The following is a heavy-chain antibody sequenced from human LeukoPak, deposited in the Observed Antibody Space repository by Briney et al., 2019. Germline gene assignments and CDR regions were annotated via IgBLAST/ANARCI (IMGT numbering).Heavy chain of an antibody. J-gene: IGHJ5*01. Sequence: ASVKVSCKASGYTFTDYYIHWVRQAPGQGLEWMASINPHGGVTNSAQEFQGRVTVSRDASLRTPHFELSGLRSDDTPLYYSARDRTAISLKIIIIFDSWGQGTLITVSS. CDR3: ARDRTAISLKIIIIFDS. CDR2: INPHGGVT. D-gene: IGHD2-21*02. CDR1: GYTFTDYY. V-gene: IGHV1-2*02.